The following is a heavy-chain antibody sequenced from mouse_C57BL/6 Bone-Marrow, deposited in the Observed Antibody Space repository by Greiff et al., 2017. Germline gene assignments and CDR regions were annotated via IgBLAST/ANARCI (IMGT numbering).Heavy chain of an antibody. J-gene: IGHJ2*01. Sequence: QVQLQQSGAELVRPGASVKLSCKASGYTFTDYYINWVKQRPGQGLEWIARIYPGSGNTYYNEKFKGKATLTAEKSSSTAYMQVSSLTSEDSAVYFCARWGYGSSYGYWGQGTTLTVSS. CDR3: ARWGYGSSYGY. V-gene: IGHV1-76*01. D-gene: IGHD1-1*01. CDR2: IYPGSGNT. CDR1: GYTFTDYY.